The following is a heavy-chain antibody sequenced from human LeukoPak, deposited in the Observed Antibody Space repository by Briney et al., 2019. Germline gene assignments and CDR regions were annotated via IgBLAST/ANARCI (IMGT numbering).Heavy chain of an antibody. J-gene: IGHJ4*02. CDR1: GGSISSYC. CDR2: IYYSGST. V-gene: IGHV4-59*01. D-gene: IGHD6-19*01. Sequence: KPSETLSLTCTVSGGSISSYCWSWIRQPPGKGLERIGYIYYSGSTHYNPSLKSRAAISVDTSKNHFSLKLSSVTAADTAVYYCARVLAVAGTPFDYWGQGTLVTVSS. CDR3: ARVLAVAGTPFDY.